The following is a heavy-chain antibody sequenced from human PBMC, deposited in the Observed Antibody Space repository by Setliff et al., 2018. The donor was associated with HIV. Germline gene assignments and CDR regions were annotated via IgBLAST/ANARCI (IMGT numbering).Heavy chain of an antibody. Sequence: PGESLKISCKAFGYSFSDHWSGWVRQMPGKGLEWMGIIYPDDSATRYSPSFQCQVTISADKSISTAYLQWSSLKASDTAMYYCARAGSFDPYYYMDVWGKGTTVTVSS. CDR1: GYSFSDHW. CDR3: ARAGSFDPYYYMDV. J-gene: IGHJ6*03. D-gene: IGHD3-10*01. V-gene: IGHV5-51*01. CDR2: IYPDDSAT.